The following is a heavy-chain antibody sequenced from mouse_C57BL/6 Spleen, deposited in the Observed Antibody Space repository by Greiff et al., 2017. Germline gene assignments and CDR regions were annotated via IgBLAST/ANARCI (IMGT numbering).Heavy chain of an antibody. Sequence: VQLQQSGPELVKPGASVKISCKASGYSFTGYYMNWVKQSPEKSLEWIGEINPSTGGTTYNQKFKAKATLTVDKSSSTAYMQLKSLTSEDSAVYYCARIYYGSGYFDVWGTGTTVTVSS. J-gene: IGHJ1*03. CDR3: ARIYYGSGYFDV. CDR1: GYSFTGYY. CDR2: INPSTGGT. V-gene: IGHV1-42*01. D-gene: IGHD1-1*01.